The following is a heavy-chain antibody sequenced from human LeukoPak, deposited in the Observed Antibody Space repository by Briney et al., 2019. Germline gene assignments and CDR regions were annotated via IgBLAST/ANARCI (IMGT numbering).Heavy chain of an antibody. CDR1: GGTFSNYG. Sequence: ASVKVSCKASGGTFSNYGISWVRQAPGQGLEWMGRIIPMFGVTNYREKFQGRVTINADESTTTAYMELSSLRSEDTAVYYCARARSPSSGYLLRDHNWFDPWGQGTLVTVSS. J-gene: IGHJ5*02. CDR3: ARARSPSSGYLLRDHNWFDP. V-gene: IGHV1-69*15. D-gene: IGHD3-22*01. CDR2: IIPMFGVT.